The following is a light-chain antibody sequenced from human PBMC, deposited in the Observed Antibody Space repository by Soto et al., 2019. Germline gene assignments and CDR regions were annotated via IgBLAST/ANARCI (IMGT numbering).Light chain of an antibody. CDR1: QTIDNT. V-gene: IGKV3-15*01. CDR2: DAS. J-gene: IGKJ1*01. Sequence: EIVMTQSPATLSLSPGERATLSCRASQTIDNTFAWYQRKPGQAPRLLIYDASTRATGVPARFSGSGSGTEFTLTISSLQSEDFAVYYCQQRSNWPTTFGQGTKVDI. CDR3: QQRSNWPTT.